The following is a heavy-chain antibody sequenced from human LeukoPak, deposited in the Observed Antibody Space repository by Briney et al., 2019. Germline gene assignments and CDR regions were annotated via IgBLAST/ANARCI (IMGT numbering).Heavy chain of an antibody. D-gene: IGHD3-16*01. V-gene: IGHV1-18*01. J-gene: IGHJ4*02. CDR1: GYTFPSYG. CDR3: ARGADTGSYGSLVYFDY. Sequence: ASVKVSCKASGYTFPSYGISWVRQAPGQGLAWMGLISAYSGNTNFAQKLQGRVTMTTDTSTSTAYMELRSLRSDDTAVYFCARGADTGSYGSLVYFDYWGQGTLVTVSS. CDR2: ISAYSGNT.